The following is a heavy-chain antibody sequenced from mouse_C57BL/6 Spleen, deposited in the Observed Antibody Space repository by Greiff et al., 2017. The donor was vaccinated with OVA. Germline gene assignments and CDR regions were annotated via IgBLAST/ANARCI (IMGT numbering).Heavy chain of an antibody. Sequence: EVQLVESGGDLVKPGGSLKLSCAASGFTFSSYGMSWVRQTPDKRLEWVATISSGGSYTYYPDSVKGRFTISRDNAKNTLYLQMSSLKSEDTAMYYCARGGDYYYGSSFDYWGQGTTLTVSS. J-gene: IGHJ2*01. CDR1: GFTFSSYG. V-gene: IGHV5-6*01. CDR3: ARGGDYYYGSSFDY. CDR2: ISSGGSYT. D-gene: IGHD1-1*01.